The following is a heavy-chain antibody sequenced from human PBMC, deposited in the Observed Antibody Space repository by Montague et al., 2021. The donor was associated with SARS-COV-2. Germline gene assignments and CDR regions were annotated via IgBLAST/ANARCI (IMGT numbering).Heavy chain of an antibody. J-gene: IGHJ6*03. V-gene: IGHV1-8*01. CDR2: MNPNSGNT. Sequence: SVKVSCKASGYTFTSYDINWVRQAAGQGLEWMGWMNPNSGNTGYAQKLQGRVTMTRDTSMNTAYMELSSLRSEDTAVYYCARASLVRGVIITRVRYFYYMDVWGKGTTVTVSS. CDR1: GYTFTSYD. CDR3: ARASLVRGVIITRVRYFYYMDV. D-gene: IGHD3-10*01.